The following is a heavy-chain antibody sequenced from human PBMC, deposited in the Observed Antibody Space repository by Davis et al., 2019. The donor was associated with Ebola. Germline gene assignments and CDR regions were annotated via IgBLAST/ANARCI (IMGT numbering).Heavy chain of an antibody. J-gene: IGHJ4*02. CDR2: IIPILGIA. CDR1: GGTFKNYA. Sequence: AASVKVSCKASGGTFKNYAISWVRQAPGQGLEWMGRIIPILGIANYAQKFQGRVTITADKSTSTAYMELSSLRSEDTAVYYCARDLVAVAGGDYWGQGTLVTVSS. CDR3: ARDLVAVAGGDY. V-gene: IGHV1-69*04. D-gene: IGHD6-19*01.